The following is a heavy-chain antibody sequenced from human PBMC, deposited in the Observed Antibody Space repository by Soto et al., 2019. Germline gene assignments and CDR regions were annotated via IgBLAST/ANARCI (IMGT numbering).Heavy chain of an antibody. D-gene: IGHD6-6*01. V-gene: IGHV4-34*01. Sequence: PSETLSLTCAVYGGSFSGYYWSWIRQPPGKGLEWIGEINHSGSTNYNPSLKSRVTISVDTSKNQFSLKLSSVTAADTAVYYCARGVLARPSRIAARGRNNWFDPWGQGTLVTVSS. CDR3: ARGVLARPSRIAARGRNNWFDP. CDR2: INHSGST. CDR1: GGSFSGYY. J-gene: IGHJ5*02.